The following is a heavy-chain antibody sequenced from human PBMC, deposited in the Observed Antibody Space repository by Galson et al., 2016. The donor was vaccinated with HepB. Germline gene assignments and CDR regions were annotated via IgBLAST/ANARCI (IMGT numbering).Heavy chain of an antibody. J-gene: IGHJ4*02. CDR3: ARRSGAYDSSYFFDY. CDR1: GYTFARYW. V-gene: IGHV5-10-1*01. Sequence: QSGAEVKKPGESLRISCKGSGYTFARYWISWVRQMPGRGLEWMGRIDPTDSYNHYSPSFRGHVTISVDKSISTAYLQWSSLKASDTATYYCARRSGAYDSSYFFDYWGQGTLVTVSS. CDR2: IDPTDSYN. D-gene: IGHD5-12*01.